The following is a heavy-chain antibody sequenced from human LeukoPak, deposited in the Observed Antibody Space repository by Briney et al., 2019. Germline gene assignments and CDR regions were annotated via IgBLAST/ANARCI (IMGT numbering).Heavy chain of an antibody. CDR1: GGSFSAYY. J-gene: IGHJ5*02. D-gene: IGHD6-6*01. CDR3: ATSSQLGSYNWFDP. Sequence: SSETLSLTCAVYGGSFSAYYWTWIRQPPGKGLEWIGEINHSGSSNYNSSLRSRVTISVDTSYKQFSLRLSSVTAADTAVYYCATSSQLGSYNWFDPWGQGTLVTVSP. V-gene: IGHV4-34*01. CDR2: INHSGSS.